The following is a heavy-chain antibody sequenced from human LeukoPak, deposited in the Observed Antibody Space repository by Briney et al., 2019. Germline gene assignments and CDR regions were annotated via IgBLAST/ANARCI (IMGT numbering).Heavy chain of an antibody. CDR3: ARPSKAYCGGDCPDYFDY. V-gene: IGHV1-18*01. CDR1: GYXFTSYG. Sequence: ASVKVSCKASGYXFTSYGMSWVRQAPGQGLEWMGWISAYNGNTNYAQKLQGRVTMTTDTSTSTAYMELRSLRSDDTAVYYCARPSKAYCGGDCPDYFDYWGQGTLVTVSS. D-gene: IGHD2-21*02. J-gene: IGHJ4*02. CDR2: ISAYNGNT.